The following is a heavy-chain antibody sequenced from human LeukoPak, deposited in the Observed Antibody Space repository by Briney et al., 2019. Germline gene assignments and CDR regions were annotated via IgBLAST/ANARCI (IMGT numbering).Heavy chain of an antibody. CDR3: AKAGLTTRRVPRCWFDL. D-gene: IGHD4-11*01. CDR2: ISGSGGST. Sequence: GGSLRLSCAASGFTFSSYAMSWVRQAPGKGLEWVSSISGSGGSTYYADSVKGRFTISRDNSKNTLYLRINSLRAEDTALYYCAKAGLTTRRVPRCWFDLTGQGTLVTVST. J-gene: IGHJ5*02. CDR1: GFTFSSYA. V-gene: IGHV3-23*01.